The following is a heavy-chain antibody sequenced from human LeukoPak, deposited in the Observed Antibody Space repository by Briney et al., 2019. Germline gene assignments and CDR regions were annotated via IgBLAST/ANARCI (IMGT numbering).Heavy chain of an antibody. V-gene: IGHV3-7*05. D-gene: IGHD1-1*01. CDR3: ASTIDY. CDR1: GFTFSNRW. CDR2: IKQDGSET. J-gene: IGHJ4*02. Sequence: GGSLRLSCAASGFTFSNRWMSWVRQAPVKGLEWVANIKQDGSETQYVDSVKGRFTISRDNAKNSLYLQMNSLRAEDTAVYYCASTIDYWGQGTLSPSPQ.